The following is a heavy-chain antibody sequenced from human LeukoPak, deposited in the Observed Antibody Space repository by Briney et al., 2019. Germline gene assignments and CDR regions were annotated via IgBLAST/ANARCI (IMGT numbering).Heavy chain of an antibody. Sequence: GSSVKVSCKASGGTFSSYAISWVRQAPGQGLEWMGGIIPIFGTANYAQKFQGRVTITADESTSTAYMELSSLRSEDTAVYYCASNREYYYDSSGYYHFDYWGQGTLVTVSS. V-gene: IGHV1-69*01. D-gene: IGHD3-22*01. CDR2: IIPIFGTA. CDR1: GGTFSSYA. J-gene: IGHJ4*02. CDR3: ASNREYYYDSSGYYHFDY.